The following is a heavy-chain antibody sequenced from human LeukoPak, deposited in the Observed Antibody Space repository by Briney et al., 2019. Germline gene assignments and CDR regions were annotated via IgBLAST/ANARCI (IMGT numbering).Heavy chain of an antibody. J-gene: IGHJ4*02. CDR1: GFTFSSYG. D-gene: IGHD3-3*01. CDR3: ARDGLDYDPFPY. Sequence: PGGSLRLSCAASGFTFSSYGMHWVRQAPGKGLEWVAVIWYDGSNKYYADSVKGRFTISRDNSKNTLYLQMNSLRAEDTAVYYCARDGLDYDPFPYWGQGTLVTVSS. V-gene: IGHV3-33*01. CDR2: IWYDGSNK.